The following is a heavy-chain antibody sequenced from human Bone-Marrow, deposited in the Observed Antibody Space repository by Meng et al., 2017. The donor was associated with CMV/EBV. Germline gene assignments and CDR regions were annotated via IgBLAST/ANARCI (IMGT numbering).Heavy chain of an antibody. CDR1: GYTFTGYY. Sequence: ASVKVSCKASGYTFTGYYMHWVRQAPGQGLEWMGWINPNSGGTNYAQKFQGRVTMTRDTSISTAYMELRSLRSDDTAVYYCARFPHFYTVTMVDAFDIWGQGTMVTVSS. CDR3: ARFPHFYTVTMVDAFDI. D-gene: IGHD4-17*01. V-gene: IGHV1-2*02. J-gene: IGHJ3*02. CDR2: INPNSGGT.